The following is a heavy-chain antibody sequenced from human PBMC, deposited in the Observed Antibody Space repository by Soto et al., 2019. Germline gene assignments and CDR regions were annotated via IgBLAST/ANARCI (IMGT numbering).Heavy chain of an antibody. Sequence: GVSLRLSCAASGFTFSSDSMSWVRQAPGKGLEWVSTISGSGGSTYYADSVKGRFTISRDNSKNTLYLQMNSLRAEDTAVYYCAKGSRAAAAGSHFDYWGQGTLVTVSS. CDR1: GFTFSSDS. D-gene: IGHD6-13*01. CDR3: AKGSRAAAAGSHFDY. CDR2: ISGSGGST. V-gene: IGHV3-23*01. J-gene: IGHJ4*02.